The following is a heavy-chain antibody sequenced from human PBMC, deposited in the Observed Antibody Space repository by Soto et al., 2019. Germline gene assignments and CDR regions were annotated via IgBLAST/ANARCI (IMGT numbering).Heavy chain of an antibody. CDR1: GYTFTGYY. CDR2: INPNSGGT. J-gene: IGHJ4*02. D-gene: IGHD6-6*01. CDR3: ARDLTGIAARIGY. V-gene: IGHV1-2*02. Sequence: ASVKVSCKASGYTFTGYYMHWVRQAPGQGLEWMGWINPNSGGTNYAQKFQGRVTMTRDTSISTAYMELSRLRSDDTAVYYCARDLTGIAARIGYWGQGTMVTVSS.